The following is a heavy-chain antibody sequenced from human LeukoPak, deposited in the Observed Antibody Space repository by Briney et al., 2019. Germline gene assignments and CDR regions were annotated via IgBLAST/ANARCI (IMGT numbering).Heavy chain of an antibody. Sequence: GESLTISCKDFDSSLIFYWINWVRQMPGTGLEWMGKIALSDSQATYNPSFQGHVAISADKSINTVYLYWSSLEASDTAMYYCTWGTSSTKIDSWGQGTLVTVSS. J-gene: IGHJ4*02. CDR3: TWGTSSTKIDS. CDR2: IALSDSQA. V-gene: IGHV5-10-1*01. D-gene: IGHD3-16*01. CDR1: DSSLIFYW.